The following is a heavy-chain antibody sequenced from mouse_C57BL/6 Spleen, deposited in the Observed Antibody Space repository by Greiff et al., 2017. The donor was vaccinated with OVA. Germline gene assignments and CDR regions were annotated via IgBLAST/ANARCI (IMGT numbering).Heavy chain of an antibody. CDR2: INYDGSST. Sequence: EVQRVESEGGLVQPGSSMKLSCTASGFTFSDYYMAWVRQVPEKGLEWVANINYDGSSTYYLDSLKSRFIISRDNAKNILYLQMSSLKSEDTATYYCARTSPRGYFDYWGQGTTLTVSS. D-gene: IGHD6-1*01. J-gene: IGHJ2*01. CDR3: ARTSPRGYFDY. CDR1: GFTFSDYY. V-gene: IGHV5-16*01.